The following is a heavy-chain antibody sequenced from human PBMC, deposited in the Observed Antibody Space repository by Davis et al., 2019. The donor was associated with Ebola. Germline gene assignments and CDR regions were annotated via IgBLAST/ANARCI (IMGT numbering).Heavy chain of an antibody. CDR1: GFTFSSYA. CDR2: IWYDGSNK. J-gene: IGHJ6*02. V-gene: IGHV3-33*08. Sequence: GESLKISCAASGFTFSSYAMPWVRQAPGKGLEWVAAIWYDGSNKYYADSVKGRFTISRDNSKNTLYLQMNSLRAEDTAVYYCARDDDYGEFYYYYGMDVWGQGTTVTVSS. CDR3: ARDDDYGEFYYYYGMDV. D-gene: IGHD4-17*01.